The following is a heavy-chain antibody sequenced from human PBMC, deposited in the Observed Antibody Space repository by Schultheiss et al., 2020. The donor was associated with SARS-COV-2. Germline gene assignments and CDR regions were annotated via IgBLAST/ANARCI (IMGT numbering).Heavy chain of an antibody. J-gene: IGHJ4*02. D-gene: IGHD6-6*01. CDR2: TYYRSKWYN. CDR3: ARDALWGPYSSSSGGVDY. CDR1: GDSVSSNSAA. V-gene: IGHV6-1*01. Sequence: SQTLSLTCAISGDSVSSNSAAWNWIRQSPSRGLEWLGRTYYRSKWYNDYAVSVKSRIIINPDTSKNQFSLQLNSVTPEDTAVYYCARDALWGPYSSSSGGVDYWGQGTLVTVSS.